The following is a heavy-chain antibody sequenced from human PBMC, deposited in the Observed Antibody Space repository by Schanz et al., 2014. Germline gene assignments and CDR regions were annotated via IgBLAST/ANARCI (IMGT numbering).Heavy chain of an antibody. CDR2: TSHDGSFT. V-gene: IGHV3-74*01. Sequence: VQLEESGGGVVQPGGSLRLSCVASGFSFSDSWMHWVRQAPGKGLVWVSRTSHDGSFTTFADSVKGRFTVFRDNARNMVFLQMNSLRVDDTGVYYCVRDERISSGVWFDPWGQGTLVTVSS. D-gene: IGHD6-19*01. J-gene: IGHJ5*02. CDR1: GFSFSDSW. CDR3: VRDERISSGVWFDP.